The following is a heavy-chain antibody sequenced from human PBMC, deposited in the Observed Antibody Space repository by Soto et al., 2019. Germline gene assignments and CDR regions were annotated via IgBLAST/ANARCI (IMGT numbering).Heavy chain of an antibody. CDR3: ARLRTTGTTSLASLIGSYYYYYMDV. CDR2: MNPNSGNT. Sequence: GASVKVSCKASGYTFTSYDINWVRQATGQGLEWMGWMNPNSGNTGYAQKFQGRVTMTRNTSISTAYMELSSLRSEDTAVYYCARLRTTGTTSLASLIGSYYYYYMDVWGKGTTVTVSS. V-gene: IGHV1-8*01. J-gene: IGHJ6*03. D-gene: IGHD1-1*01. CDR1: GYTFTSYD.